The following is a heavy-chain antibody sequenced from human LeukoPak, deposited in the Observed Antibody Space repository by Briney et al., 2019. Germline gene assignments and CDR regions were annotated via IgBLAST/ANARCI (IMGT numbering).Heavy chain of an antibody. CDR3: ASNCSSTSCYTRGFAY. V-gene: IGHV4-34*01. CDR1: GGSFSVYY. Sequence: SETLSLTCDVYGGSFSVYYWSWIRQPPGKGLEWIGEINHSGSTNYNPSLQSRITISVDTSKNQFSLKLSSVTAADTAVYYCASNCSSTSCYTRGFAYWGQGTLVTVSS. J-gene: IGHJ4*02. CDR2: INHSGST. D-gene: IGHD2-2*02.